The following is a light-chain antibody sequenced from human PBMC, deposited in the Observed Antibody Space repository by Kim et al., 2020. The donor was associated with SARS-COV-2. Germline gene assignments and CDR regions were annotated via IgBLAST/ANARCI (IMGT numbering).Light chain of an antibody. CDR2: NNN. V-gene: IGLV1-44*01. Sequence: QSVLTQPPSASGAPGQRVTISCSGSSANIGSNAVHWYQQLPGTDPKLLIYNNNQRPSGVPDRFSGSKSGTSASLAISGLQSEDEAGYYCGAWDDSLNGRVFGGGAKLTV. CDR3: GAWDDSLNGRV. J-gene: IGLJ3*02. CDR1: SANIGSNA.